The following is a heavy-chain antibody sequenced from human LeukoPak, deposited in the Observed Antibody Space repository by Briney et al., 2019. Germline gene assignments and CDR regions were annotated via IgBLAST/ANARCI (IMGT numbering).Heavy chain of an antibody. CDR3: AKGAEIDL. V-gene: IGHV3-23*01. J-gene: IGHJ5*02. D-gene: IGHD3-16*01. Sequence: GGSLRLSCATSGFTFTNYAMNWVRQAPGKGLEWVSAVTGPGDTTYYADSAVYLQMYSLRAEDTAIYYCAKGAEIDLWGQGTLVTVSS. CDR1: GFTFTNYA. CDR2: VTGPGDTT.